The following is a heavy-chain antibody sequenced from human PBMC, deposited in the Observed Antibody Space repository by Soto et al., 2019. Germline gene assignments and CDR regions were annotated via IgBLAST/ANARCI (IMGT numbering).Heavy chain of an antibody. CDR2: TYYRSKWYN. D-gene: IGHD2-2*01. V-gene: IGHV6-1*01. J-gene: IGHJ5*02. Sequence: SQTLSLTCAISGDSVSSNSAAWNWIRQSPSRGLEWLGRTYYRSKWYNDYAVSVKSRITINTDTSKNQFSLQLNSVTPEVSAVYYCARDAGYWISNSCYREIWFDAWGQGTLVTVSS. CDR1: GDSVSSNSAA. CDR3: ARDAGYWISNSCYREIWFDA.